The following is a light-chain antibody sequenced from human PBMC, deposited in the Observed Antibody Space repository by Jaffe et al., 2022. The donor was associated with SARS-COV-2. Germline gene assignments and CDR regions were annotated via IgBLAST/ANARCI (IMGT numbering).Light chain of an antibody. Sequence: DIQMTQSPSSLSASVGDRVTITCRASQSISVYLNWYQQKPGKAPRLLIYAASSLQSGVPSRFSGSGSGTDFTLTISSLQPEDFATYYCQQSYTAPPRTFGPGTKVDIK. J-gene: IGKJ1*01. CDR1: QSISVY. CDR3: QQSYTAPPRT. CDR2: AAS. V-gene: IGKV1-39*01.